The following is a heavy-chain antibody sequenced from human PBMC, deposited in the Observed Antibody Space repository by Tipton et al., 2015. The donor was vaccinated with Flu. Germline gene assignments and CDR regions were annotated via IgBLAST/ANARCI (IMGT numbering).Heavy chain of an antibody. V-gene: IGHV1-8*01. CDR2: MSPKSGNT. Sequence: QLVQSGAEVKKPGASVKVSCQASGYTFTSYDINWVRQATGQGPEWMGWMSPKSGNTGYAQRFQGRVTMTRDTSISTAYMELRSLRSEDTAIYYCARSLPNDDVAYWGQGTLVTVPS. D-gene: IGHD1-1*01. CDR3: ARSLPNDDVAY. CDR1: GYTFTSYD. J-gene: IGHJ4*02.